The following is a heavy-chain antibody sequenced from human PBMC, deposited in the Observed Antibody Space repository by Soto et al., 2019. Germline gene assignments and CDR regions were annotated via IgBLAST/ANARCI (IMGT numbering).Heavy chain of an antibody. CDR3: ATLRSSILPLQDAFDI. CDR1: GGCISSYY. Sequence: SETLSLTCTVSGGCISSYYWSWIRQSPGKGLEWVAYISHTGTTDYNPSLKSRLTISLDTSKNQFSLKLTSVTAADTAVYYCATLRSSILPLQDAFDIWGQGTMVTVSS. CDR2: ISHTGTT. J-gene: IGHJ3*02. V-gene: IGHV4-59*01. D-gene: IGHD2-21*01.